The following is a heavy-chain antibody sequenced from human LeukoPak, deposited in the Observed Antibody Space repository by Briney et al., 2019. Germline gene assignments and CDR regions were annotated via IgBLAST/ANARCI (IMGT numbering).Heavy chain of an antibody. D-gene: IGHD3-22*01. J-gene: IGHJ4*02. Sequence: SQTLSLTCAISGDSVSSNSAAWNWIRQSPSRGLEWLGRTYYRSKWYNDYAVSVKSRITINPDTSKNQFSLQLNSVTPEDTAVYYCARDQSENYYYDSSGYNDPLDYWGQGTLVSVSS. CDR2: TYYRSKWYN. V-gene: IGHV6-1*01. CDR1: GDSVSSNSAA. CDR3: ARDQSENYYYDSSGYNDPLDY.